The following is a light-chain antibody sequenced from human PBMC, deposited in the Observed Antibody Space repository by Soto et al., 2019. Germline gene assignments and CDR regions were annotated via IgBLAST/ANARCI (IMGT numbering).Light chain of an antibody. Sequence: TVLTQSPGTLSLSPGERVTFYCRASQSVSSNYLAWYQQKPGQAPRLLIYGASTRATGIPARFSGSGSETEFTLTISSLQSEDFAVYYCQQYSKWPLTFGGGTKVDIK. V-gene: IGKV3D-15*01. CDR1: QSVSSN. CDR3: QQYSKWPLT. CDR2: GAS. J-gene: IGKJ4*01.